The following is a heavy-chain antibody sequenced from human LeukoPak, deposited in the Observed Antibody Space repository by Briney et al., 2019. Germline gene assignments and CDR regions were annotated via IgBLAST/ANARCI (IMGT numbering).Heavy chain of an antibody. V-gene: IGHV7-4-1*02. CDR1: GYIFTSYA. CDR3: ARDRSHYFYYYMDV. Sequence: ASVKVSCKASGYIFTSYAMNWVRQAPGQGLEWMGWINTNTGDPTYAQGFTGRFVFSLDTSVSSAYLQISSPKAEDTAVYFCARDRSHYFYYYMDVWGKGTTVTVSS. J-gene: IGHJ6*03. CDR2: INTNTGDP.